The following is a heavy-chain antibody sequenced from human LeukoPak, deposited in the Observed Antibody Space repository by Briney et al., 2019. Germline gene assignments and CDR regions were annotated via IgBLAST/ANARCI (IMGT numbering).Heavy chain of an antibody. D-gene: IGHD1-26*01. J-gene: IGHJ4*02. CDR3: ARLYGSYQNDFDY. V-gene: IGHV4-39*07. CDR2: RYYSGNT. Sequence: WETLSLTCTVSGCSFSTITYYWGWMPQPPGKGLEWVGHRYYSGNTFYNPPLKSRVTITVDTSKNQFSLNQRSVTAGDTAVYYCARLYGSYQNDFDYWGQGTLVTVSS. CDR1: GCSFSTITYY.